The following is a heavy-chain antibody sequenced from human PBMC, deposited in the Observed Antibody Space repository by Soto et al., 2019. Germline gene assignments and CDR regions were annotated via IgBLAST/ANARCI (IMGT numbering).Heavy chain of an antibody. CDR1: GFTFSSFE. Sequence: PGGSLSLSCAASGFTFSSFEMNWVRQAPGKGLEWVSKIGSSGSTIWYAGSVKGRFTISRDNAKNSLYLQMNSLRGEDTAGYYGARATYSSSYYFDSWGQGTLVTVSS. D-gene: IGHD6-6*01. V-gene: IGHV3-48*03. CDR3: ARATYSSSYYFDS. CDR2: IGSSGSTI. J-gene: IGHJ4*02.